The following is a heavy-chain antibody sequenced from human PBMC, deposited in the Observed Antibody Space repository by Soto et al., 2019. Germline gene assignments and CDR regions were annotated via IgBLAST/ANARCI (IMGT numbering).Heavy chain of an antibody. Sequence: QVQLVQSGAEVKKPGASVKVSCKASGYTFTSYGISWVRQAPGQGLEWMGWISAYNGNTNYAQKLQGRVTMTTDTYXXTAHMELRSLRSDDTAVYYCARADIVVVVAATFDYWGQGTLVTVSS. D-gene: IGHD2-15*01. CDR3: ARADIVVVVAATFDY. V-gene: IGHV1-18*01. CDR2: ISAYNGNT. CDR1: GYTFTSYG. J-gene: IGHJ4*02.